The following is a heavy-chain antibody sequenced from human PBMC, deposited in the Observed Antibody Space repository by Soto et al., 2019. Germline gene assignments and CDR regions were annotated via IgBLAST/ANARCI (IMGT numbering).Heavy chain of an antibody. J-gene: IGHJ5*02. Sequence: SETLSLTCTVSGGSISSGDYYWSWIRQPPGKGLEWIGYIYYSGSTYYNPSLKSRVTISVDTSKNQFSLKLSSVTAADTAVYYCARTTVVTPHWLDPWGQGTQVTVSS. CDR3: ARTTVVTPHWLDP. D-gene: IGHD4-17*01. V-gene: IGHV4-30-4*01. CDR1: GGSISSGDYY. CDR2: IYYSGST.